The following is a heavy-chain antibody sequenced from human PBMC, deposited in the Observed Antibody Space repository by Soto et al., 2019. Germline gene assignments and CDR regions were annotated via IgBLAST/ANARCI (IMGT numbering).Heavy chain of an antibody. Sequence: GESLKSSGKGSGYSFTIYCISWVRQMPWKGLEWMGRIDPSDSYTNYSPSFQGHVTISADKSISTAYLQWSSLKASDTAMYYCARQEVVATKDYYYYGMDVWGQGTTVTVSS. D-gene: IGHD5-12*01. V-gene: IGHV5-10-1*01. J-gene: IGHJ6*02. CDR2: IDPSDSYT. CDR3: ARQEVVATKDYYYYGMDV. CDR1: GYSFTIYC.